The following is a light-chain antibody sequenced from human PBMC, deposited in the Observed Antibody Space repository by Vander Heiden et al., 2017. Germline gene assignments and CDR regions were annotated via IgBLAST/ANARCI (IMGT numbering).Light chain of an antibody. CDR2: DAS. CDR1: QDISNY. Sequence: DIQMTQSPSSLSASVGDRVTITCQASQDISNYLNWYQQKPGKAPKLLIYDASNFETGVPSRFSGSGSGTDFTFTIISLQPEDIATYYCQQDDNLPPTFGGGTKVEIK. J-gene: IGKJ4*01. CDR3: QQDDNLPPT. V-gene: IGKV1-33*01.